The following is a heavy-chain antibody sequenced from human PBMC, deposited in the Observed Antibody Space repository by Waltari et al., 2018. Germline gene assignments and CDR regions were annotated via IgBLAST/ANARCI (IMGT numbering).Heavy chain of an antibody. D-gene: IGHD3-3*01. J-gene: IGHJ4*02. CDR1: GNSFTSYW. Sequence: EVQLVQSGAEVKQPGESMKISCTASGNSFTSYWIDWVRQMPGKGLEWMGIIYPGDSDTTYSPSFQGQVTISADKSISTAYLHWSSLKASDTAVYYCARRGQVGGAIDYWGQGTLVTVSS. V-gene: IGHV5-51*01. CDR3: ARRGQVGGAIDY. CDR2: IYPGDSDT.